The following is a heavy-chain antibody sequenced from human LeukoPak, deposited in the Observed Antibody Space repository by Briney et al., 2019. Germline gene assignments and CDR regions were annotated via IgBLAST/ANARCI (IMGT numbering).Heavy chain of an antibody. CDR2: INWNGGST. V-gene: IGHV3-20*04. CDR1: GFTFSSYW. Sequence: PGGSLRLSCAASGFTFSSYWMHWVRQAPGKGLEWVSGINWNGGSTGYADSVKGRFTISRDNAKNSLYLQMNSLRAEDTALYYCARETISSSWYVRVYYYYMDVWGKGTTVTVSS. J-gene: IGHJ6*03. CDR3: ARETISSSWYVRVYYYYMDV. D-gene: IGHD6-13*01.